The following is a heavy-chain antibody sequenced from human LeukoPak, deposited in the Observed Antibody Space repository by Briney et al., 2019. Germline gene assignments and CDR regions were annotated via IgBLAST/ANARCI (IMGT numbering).Heavy chain of an antibody. CDR3: ARPGIAYYDFWSGYYTDWFDP. CDR1: GGSISSGDYY. V-gene: IGHV4-30-4*08. J-gene: IGHJ5*02. D-gene: IGHD3-3*01. CDR2: IYYSGST. Sequence: SETLSLTCTVSGGSISSGDYYWSWIRQPPGKGLEWIGYIYYSGSTYYNPSLKSRVTISVDTSKNQFSLKLSSVTAADTAVYYCARPGIAYYDFWSGYYTDWFDPWGQGTLVTVSS.